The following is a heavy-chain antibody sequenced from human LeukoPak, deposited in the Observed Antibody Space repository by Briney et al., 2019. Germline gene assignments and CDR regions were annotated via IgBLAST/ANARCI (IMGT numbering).Heavy chain of an antibody. CDR2: TKEDDSDK. Sequence: GGSLRLSCAASGFILSGYWMTWVRQAPGKGLEWVSNTKEDDSDKYYGDSVTGRFTISRDSVRNTLYLQMSSLRVEDTAVYYCARDYFMDVWGQGTTVTVSS. CDR3: ARDYFMDV. CDR1: GFILSGYW. V-gene: IGHV3-7*05. J-gene: IGHJ6*02. D-gene: IGHD2/OR15-2a*01.